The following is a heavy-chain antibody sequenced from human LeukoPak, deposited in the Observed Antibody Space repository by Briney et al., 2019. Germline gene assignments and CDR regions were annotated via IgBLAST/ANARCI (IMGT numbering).Heavy chain of an antibody. V-gene: IGHV3-23*01. CDR1: GFTFSKFA. Sequence: PGGSLRLSCAASGFTFSKFALSWVRQAPGKGLEWVSTINGRGTGTYYADSVKGRFTISRDNSKNTLYLQMNSLRAEDTAVYYCAMDYDLRLGAFDIWGQGTMVTVSS. CDR3: AMDYDLRLGAFDI. D-gene: IGHD3-3*01. CDR2: INGRGTGT. J-gene: IGHJ3*02.